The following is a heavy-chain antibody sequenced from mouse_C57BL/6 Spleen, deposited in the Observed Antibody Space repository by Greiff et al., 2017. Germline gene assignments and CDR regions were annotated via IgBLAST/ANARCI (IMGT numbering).Heavy chain of an antibody. CDR1: GYTFTSYW. CDR2: IDPSDSYT. D-gene: IGHD1-1*01. V-gene: IGHV1-69*01. J-gene: IGHJ4*01. CDR3: ARRQYYGSSYAMDY. Sequence: QVQLQQPGAELVMPGASVKLSCKASGYTFTSYWMHWVKQRPGQGLEWIGEIDPSDSYTNYNQKFKGKSTVTVDKSSSTAYMQLSSLTSEDSAVYYCARRQYYGSSYAMDYWGQGTSVTVSS.